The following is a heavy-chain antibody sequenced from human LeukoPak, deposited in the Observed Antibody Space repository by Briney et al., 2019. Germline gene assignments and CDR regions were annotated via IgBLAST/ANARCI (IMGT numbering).Heavy chain of an antibody. CDR1: GGSISSSNW. CDR3: ARDRIQLWSHWFDP. Sequence: SETLSLTCAVSGGSISSSNWWSWVRQPPGKGLEWIGEIYHSGSTNYNPSLKSRVTISVDKSKNQFSLKLSSVTAADTAVYYCARDRIQLWSHWFDPWGQGTLVTVSS. V-gene: IGHV4-4*02. CDR2: IYHSGST. D-gene: IGHD5-18*01. J-gene: IGHJ5*02.